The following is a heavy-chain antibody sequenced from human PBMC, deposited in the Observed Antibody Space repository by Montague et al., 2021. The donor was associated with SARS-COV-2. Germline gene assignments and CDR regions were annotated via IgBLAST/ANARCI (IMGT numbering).Heavy chain of an antibody. CDR2: IYYSGST. CDR1: GVSISSSSFY. J-gene: IGHJ6*02. Sequence: SETLSLTCNVSGVSISSSSFYWGWIRQPPGKGLEWIGSIYYSGSTXYNPSLKSRVTISVDTSKNQFSLKLSSVTAADTAVYYCARVGRQQLVRLSGMDVWGQGTTVTVSS. CDR3: ARVGRQQLVRLSGMDV. V-gene: IGHV4-39*07. D-gene: IGHD6-13*01.